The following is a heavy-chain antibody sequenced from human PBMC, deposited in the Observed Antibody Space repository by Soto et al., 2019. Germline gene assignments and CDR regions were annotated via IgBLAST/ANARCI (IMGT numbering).Heavy chain of an antibody. CDR3: ARELLWFGESISYYFDY. CDR1: AGSISSGGYY. V-gene: IGHV4-31*03. J-gene: IGHJ4*02. D-gene: IGHD3-10*01. Sequence: PSETLSLTCTVSAGSISSGGYYWSWIRQHPGKGLEWIGYIYYSGSTYYNPSLKSRVTISVDTSKNQFSLKLSSVTAADTAVYYCARELLWFGESISYYFDYWGQGTLVTVSS. CDR2: IYYSGST.